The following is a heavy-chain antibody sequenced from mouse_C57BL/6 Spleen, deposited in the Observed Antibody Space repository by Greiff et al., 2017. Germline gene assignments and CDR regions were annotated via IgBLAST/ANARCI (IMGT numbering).Heavy chain of an antibody. CDR2: ISDGGSYT. Sequence: EVKLMESGGGLVKPGGSLKLSCAASGFTFSSYAMSWVRQTPEKRLEWVATISDGGSYTYYPDNVKGRFTISRDNAKNNLYLQMSHLKSEDTAMYYCAREDDYDCFDYWGQGTTLTVSS. CDR3: AREDDYDCFDY. D-gene: IGHD2-4*01. J-gene: IGHJ2*01. V-gene: IGHV5-4*01. CDR1: GFTFSSYA.